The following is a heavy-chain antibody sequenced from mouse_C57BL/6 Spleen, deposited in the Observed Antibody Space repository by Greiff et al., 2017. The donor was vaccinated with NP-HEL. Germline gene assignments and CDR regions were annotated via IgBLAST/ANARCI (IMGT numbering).Heavy chain of an antibody. D-gene: IGHD1-1*01. J-gene: IGHJ1*03. V-gene: IGHV1-55*01. Sequence: VQLQQPGAELVKPGASVKMSCKASGYTFTSYWITWVKQRPGQGLEWIGDIYPGSGSTNYNEKFKSKATLTVDTSSSTAYMQLSSLTSEDSAVYYCARVISPYYGSSDWYFDVWGTGTTVTVSS. CDR3: ARVISPYYGSSDWYFDV. CDR1: GYTFTSYW. CDR2: IYPGSGST.